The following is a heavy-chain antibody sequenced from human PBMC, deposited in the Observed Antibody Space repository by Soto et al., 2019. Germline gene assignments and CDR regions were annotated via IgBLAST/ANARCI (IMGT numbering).Heavy chain of an antibody. CDR2: IGGGGNT. V-gene: IGHV3-23*01. Sequence: GGSLRLSCAASGFNFGNYAISWVRQAPGKGPEWVSSIGGGGNTYYADSVKGRFTISRDNSKNIVFLQMNSLRAEDTAVYYCASHPRDSSGYWYYFDYWGQGTLVTVSS. CDR3: ASHPRDSSGYWYYFDY. CDR1: GFNFGNYA. D-gene: IGHD3-22*01. J-gene: IGHJ4*02.